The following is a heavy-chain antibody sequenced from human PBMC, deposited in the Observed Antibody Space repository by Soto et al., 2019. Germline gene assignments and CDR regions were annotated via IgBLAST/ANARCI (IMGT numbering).Heavy chain of an antibody. CDR1: GGSISSYY. V-gene: IGHV4-59*01. CDR2: IYYSGST. Sequence: SETLSLTCTVSGGSISSYYWSWIRQPPGKGLEWIGYIYYSGSTNYNPSLKSRVTISVDTSKNQFSLKLSSVTAADTAVYYCARCVVATINPIEYYYYMDVWGKGTTVTVSS. J-gene: IGHJ6*03. D-gene: IGHD5-12*01. CDR3: ARCVVATINPIEYYYYMDV.